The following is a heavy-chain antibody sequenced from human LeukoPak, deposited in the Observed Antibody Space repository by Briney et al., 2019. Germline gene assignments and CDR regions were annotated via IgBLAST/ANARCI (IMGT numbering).Heavy chain of an antibody. CDR3: ARAPHPYCSGGNCIYFDY. D-gene: IGHD2-15*01. V-gene: IGHV3-21*01. Sequence: GGSLRLSCVVSGFTFSSYSINWVPQAPGNGLEWLSSISSSSSYIYYTDSVKGRFTLSRDNAKKSLYLQMNSLRAEDTAVYYCARAPHPYCSGGNCIYFDYWGQGTLVTVSS. J-gene: IGHJ4*02. CDR1: GFTFSSYS. CDR2: ISSSSSYI.